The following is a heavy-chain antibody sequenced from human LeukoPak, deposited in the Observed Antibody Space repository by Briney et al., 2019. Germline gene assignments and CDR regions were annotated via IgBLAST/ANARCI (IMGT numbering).Heavy chain of an antibody. CDR1: GGSISSSSYY. CDR3: GGIVGATMRADY. D-gene: IGHD1-26*01. Sequence: PSETLSLTCTVSGGSISSSSYYWGWIRQPPGKGLEWIGYIYYSGSTNYNPSLKSRVTISVDTSKNQFSLKLSSVTAADTAVYYCGGIVGATMRADYWGQGTLVTVSS. CDR2: IYYSGST. V-gene: IGHV4-61*05. J-gene: IGHJ4*02.